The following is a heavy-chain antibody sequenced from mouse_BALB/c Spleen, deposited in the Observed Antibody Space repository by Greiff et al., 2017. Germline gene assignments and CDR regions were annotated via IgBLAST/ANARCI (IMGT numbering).Heavy chain of an antibody. CDR2: IDPANGNT. Sequence: VQLQQSGAELVKPGASVKLSCTASGFNIKDTYMHWVKQRPEQGLEWIGRIDPANGNTKYDPKFQGKATITADTSSNTAYMELRSLTSEDSAVYYCARGGFQYYAMDYWGQGTSVTVSS. CDR3: ARGGFQYYAMDY. J-gene: IGHJ4*01. CDR1: GFNIKDTY. V-gene: IGHV14-3*02.